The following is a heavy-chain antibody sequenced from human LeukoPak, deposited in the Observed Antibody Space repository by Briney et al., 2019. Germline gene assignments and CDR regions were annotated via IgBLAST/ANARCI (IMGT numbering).Heavy chain of an antibody. D-gene: IGHD3-9*01. CDR3: ARLISRSYDILTGYYSGDY. CDR1: GGSISSSSYY. V-gene: IGHV4-39*01. CDR2: IYYSGST. Sequence: SETLSLTXTVSGGSISSSSYYWGWIRQPPGKGLEWIVSIYYSGSTYYNPSLKSRVTISVDTSKNQFSLKLSSVTAADTAVYYCARLISRSYDILTGYYSGDYWGQGTLVTVSS. J-gene: IGHJ4*02.